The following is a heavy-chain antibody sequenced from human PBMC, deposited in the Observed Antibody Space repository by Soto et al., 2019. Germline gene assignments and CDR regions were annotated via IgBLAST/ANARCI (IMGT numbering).Heavy chain of an antibody. CDR2: IHHRGTT. D-gene: IGHD2-21*02. V-gene: IGHV4-4*02. CDR1: GDSISSDKW. Sequence: QVQLQESGPGLVKPSGTLSLTCDVSGDSISSDKWWSWVHQSPGRGLEWIGEIHHRGTTNCNPSLKSRVTISIEKSKNQFSLEMTSLTAADTAIYYCARGGDWKFDFWGQGSLVTVSS. J-gene: IGHJ4*02. CDR3: ARGGDWKFDF.